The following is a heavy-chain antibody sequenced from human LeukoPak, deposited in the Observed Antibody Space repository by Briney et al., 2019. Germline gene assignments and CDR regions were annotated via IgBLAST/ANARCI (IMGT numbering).Heavy chain of an antibody. CDR3: ARDNFRYYDILTGYVT. Sequence: SVKVSCKVSGYTLTELSMHWVRQAPGKGLEWMGGIIPILGIANYAQKFQGRVTITADKSTSTAYMELSSLRSEDTAVYYCARDNFRYYDILTGYVTWGQGTLVTVSS. D-gene: IGHD3-9*01. V-gene: IGHV1-69*10. CDR1: GYTLTELS. CDR2: IIPILGIA. J-gene: IGHJ5*02.